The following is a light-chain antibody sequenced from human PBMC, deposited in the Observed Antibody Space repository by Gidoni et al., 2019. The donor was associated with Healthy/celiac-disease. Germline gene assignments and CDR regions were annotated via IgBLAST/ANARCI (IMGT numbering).Light chain of an antibody. CDR1: SLRSNY. Sequence: SSELTQDPAVSVALGQTVRLTCQGDSLRSNYASWYQQKPGQAPVLVIYGKNNRPSGIPDRFSGSSSGNTASLTITGAQAEDEADYYCHSRDSSGNLVVFGGGTKLTVL. J-gene: IGLJ2*01. V-gene: IGLV3-19*01. CDR2: GKN. CDR3: HSRDSSGNLVV.